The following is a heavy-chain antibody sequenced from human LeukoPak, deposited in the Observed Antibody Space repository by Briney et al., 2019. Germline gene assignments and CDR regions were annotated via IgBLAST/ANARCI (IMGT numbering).Heavy chain of an antibody. V-gene: IGHV1-3*01. CDR3: ARVVYSHGYCDRVTCPNWFDP. D-gene: IGHD2-2*03. Sequence: ASVKVSCKASGYTFTSYAMHWVRQAPGQRLEWMGWINAGNGNTKYSQKFQRWVTMTRDTAISTAYMELNRLAPDDTAVYYCARVVYSHGYCDRVTCPNWFDPWGQGTLVTVSS. CDR2: INAGNGNT. J-gene: IGHJ5*02. CDR1: GYTFTSYA.